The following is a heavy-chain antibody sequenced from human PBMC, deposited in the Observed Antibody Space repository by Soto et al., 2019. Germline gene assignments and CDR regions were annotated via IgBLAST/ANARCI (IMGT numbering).Heavy chain of an antibody. CDR3: ATNTAMLTKENGAFDI. D-gene: IGHD5-18*01. V-gene: IGHV3-11*01. J-gene: IGHJ3*02. CDR2: ISSSGSTI. Sequence: PGGSLRLSCAASGFTFSDYYMSWIRQAPGKGLEWVSYISSSGSTIYYADSVKGRFTISRDNAKNSLYLQMNSLRAEDTAVCYCATNTAMLTKENGAFDIWGQGTMVTVSS. CDR1: GFTFSDYY.